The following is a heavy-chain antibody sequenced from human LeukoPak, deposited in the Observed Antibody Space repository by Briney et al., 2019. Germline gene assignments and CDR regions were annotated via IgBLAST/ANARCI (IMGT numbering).Heavy chain of an antibody. J-gene: IGHJ3*02. CDR2: ISYDGSNK. V-gene: IGHV3-30-3*01. CDR3: ARDRGYYDSTTDAFDI. D-gene: IGHD3-22*01. Sequence: GGSLRLSCAASGFTFSSYAVHWVRQAPGKGLEWVAVISYDGSNKYYVDSVKGRFTISRDNSKNTLYLQMNSLRAEDTAVYYCARDRGYYDSTTDAFDIWGQGTMVTVSS. CDR1: GFTFSSYA.